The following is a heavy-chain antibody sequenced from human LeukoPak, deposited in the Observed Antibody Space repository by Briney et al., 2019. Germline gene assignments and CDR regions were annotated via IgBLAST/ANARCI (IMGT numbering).Heavy chain of an antibody. CDR2: ISGSGGST. CDR1: GFTFSSYA. CDR3: AKDPYSGSYYTAFDI. J-gene: IGHJ3*02. D-gene: IGHD1-26*01. Sequence: GGSLRLSCAASGFTFSSYAMSWVRQAPGKGLEWVSAISGSGGSTYYADSVKGRFAISRDNSKNTLYLQMNSLRAEDTAVYYCAKDPYSGSYYTAFDIWGQGTMVTVSS. V-gene: IGHV3-23*01.